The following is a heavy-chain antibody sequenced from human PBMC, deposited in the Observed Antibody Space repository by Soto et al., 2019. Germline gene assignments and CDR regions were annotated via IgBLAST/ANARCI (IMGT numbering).Heavy chain of an antibody. Sequence: QVQLVQSGAEVKKPGSSVKVSCKASGGTFSSYGISWVRQAPGQGLEWMGGIIPIFDTANYAQKFQGRATFTADESTSTAYMELSSLRSEDTAVYYCARHDCISSSCYYYYYYGLDVWGLGTTVTVSS. D-gene: IGHD2-2*01. V-gene: IGHV1-69*12. CDR2: IIPIFDTA. CDR1: GGTFSSYG. CDR3: ARHDCISSSCYYYYYYGLDV. J-gene: IGHJ6*02.